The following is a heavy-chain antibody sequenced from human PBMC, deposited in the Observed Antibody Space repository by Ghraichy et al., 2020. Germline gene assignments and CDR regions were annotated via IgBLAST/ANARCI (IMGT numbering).Heavy chain of an antibody. J-gene: IGHJ2*01. D-gene: IGHD6-19*01. V-gene: IGHV4-34*01. CDR1: GGSFSGYY. CDR2: INHSGST. Sequence: SETLSLTCAVYGGSFSGYYWSWIRQPPGKGLEWIGEINHSGSTNYNPSLKSRVTISVDTSKNQFSLKLSSVTAADTAVYYCARLPRGSGWYRNWYFDLWGRGTLVTVSS. CDR3: ARLPRGSGWYRNWYFDL.